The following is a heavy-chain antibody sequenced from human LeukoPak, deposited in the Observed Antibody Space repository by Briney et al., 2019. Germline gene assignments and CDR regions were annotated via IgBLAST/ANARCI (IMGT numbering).Heavy chain of an antibody. CDR1: GFTFISYA. V-gene: IGHV3-23*01. Sequence: GGSLRLSCAASGFTFISYAMSWVRQAPGKGLEWVSGISDSGGSTYYADSVKGRFTISRDNSKNTLYLQMSSLRAEDAALYYCAKGSDGVAIRGLLLEYWGQGTLVTVSS. CDR3: AKGSDGVAIRGLLLEY. J-gene: IGHJ4*02. CDR2: ISDSGGST. D-gene: IGHD2-2*02.